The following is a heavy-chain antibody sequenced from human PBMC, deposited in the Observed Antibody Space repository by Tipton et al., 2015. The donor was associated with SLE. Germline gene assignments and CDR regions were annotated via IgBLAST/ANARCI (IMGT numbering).Heavy chain of an antibody. V-gene: IGHV3-9*01. CDR2: IGWDSAYI. Sequence: WIRQAPGKGLEGVAGIGWDSAYIAYEDSVEGRFTISRDNAKKSLYLQMDSLRPDDTAFYYCVRVGTPDYYMDVWGKGTRVTVSS. D-gene: IGHD7-27*01. J-gene: IGHJ6*03. CDR3: VRVGTPDYYMDV.